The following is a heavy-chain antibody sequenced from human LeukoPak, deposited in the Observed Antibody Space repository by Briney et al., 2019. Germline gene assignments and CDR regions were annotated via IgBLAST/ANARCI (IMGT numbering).Heavy chain of an antibody. Sequence: GGSLRLSCAASGFAFNDAWMSWVRQAPGKGLEWVGRIKSKGSGGTSECAAPVKGRFTISRDDSKNILYLQMNSLTTEDTAVYYCRCEKSPYYCLDVWGQGTTVTVSS. CDR1: GFAFNDAW. V-gene: IGHV3-15*01. D-gene: IGHD2-8*01. CDR3: RCEKSPYYCLDV. CDR2: IKSKGSGGTS. J-gene: IGHJ6*02.